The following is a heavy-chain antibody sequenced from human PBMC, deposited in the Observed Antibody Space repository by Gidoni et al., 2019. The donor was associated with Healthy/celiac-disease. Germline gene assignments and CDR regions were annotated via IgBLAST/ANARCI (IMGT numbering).Heavy chain of an antibody. CDR1: GFTFSSYV. J-gene: IGHJ4*02. V-gene: IGHV3-30*18. Sequence: QVQLVESGGGVVQPGRSLRLSCAASGFTFSSYVMHWVRQDPGKGLEWVAVISYDGSNKYYADSVKGRFTISRDNSKNTLYLQMNSLRAEDTAVYYCAKSSYCSGGSCYDGPLDYWGQGTLVTVSS. CDR2: ISYDGSNK. CDR3: AKSSYCSGGSCYDGPLDY. D-gene: IGHD2-15*01.